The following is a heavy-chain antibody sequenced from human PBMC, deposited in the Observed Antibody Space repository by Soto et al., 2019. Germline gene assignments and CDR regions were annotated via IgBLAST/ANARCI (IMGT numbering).Heavy chain of an antibody. V-gene: IGHV4-34*01. CDR3: ARREITGLSAY. J-gene: IGHJ4*02. D-gene: IGHD7-27*01. Sequence: YFGGFLQHKGKGLEWIGEINHSGSTNYNPSLKSRVTISVDPSKNPFTLKLTSVTAAYPAVDCLARREITGLSAYWGQGS. CDR1: Y. CDR2: INHSGST.